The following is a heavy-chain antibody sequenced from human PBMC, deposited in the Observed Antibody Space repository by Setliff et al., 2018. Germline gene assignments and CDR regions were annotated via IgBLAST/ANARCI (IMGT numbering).Heavy chain of an antibody. D-gene: IGHD2-2*01. CDR1: GYTFTSYG. Sequence: ASVKVSCKASGYTFTSYGINWVRQAPGQGLEWMGRINTITGNPTYAQGFTGRFVFSLDTSVSTAYLQISSLKPEDTAVYYCARDLGYCSRTSCHGDWFDPWGQGTLVTVSS. CDR2: INTITGNP. J-gene: IGHJ5*02. V-gene: IGHV7-4-1*02. CDR3: ARDLGYCSRTSCHGDWFDP.